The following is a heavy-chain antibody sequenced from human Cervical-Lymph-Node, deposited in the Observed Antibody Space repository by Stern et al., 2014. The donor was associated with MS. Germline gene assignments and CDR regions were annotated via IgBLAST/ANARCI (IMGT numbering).Heavy chain of an antibody. CDR3: TRSRSYTYGAKRAWYFDL. J-gene: IGHJ2*01. V-gene: IGHV2-5*02. CDR2: SYWDEDK. D-gene: IGHD4-23*01. CDR1: GFSFSTGEVG. Sequence: QVTLRESGPTLVNPTQTPTLTCTFSGFSFSTGEVGVGWIRQPPGKALEWLALSYWDEDKRYSPSLQGRLTITKDTSKSQVVLTMTNMDPVDTATYYCTRSRSYTYGAKRAWYFDLWGRGTHVTVAS.